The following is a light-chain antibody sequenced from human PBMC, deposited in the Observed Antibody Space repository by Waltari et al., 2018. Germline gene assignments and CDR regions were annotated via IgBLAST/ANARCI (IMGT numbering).Light chain of an antibody. V-gene: IGLV1-44*01. CDR1: SSNIGTYS. J-gene: IGLJ2*01. CDR3: AAWDDTLNGLV. CDR2: SNT. Sequence: SVLTQPPPASGTPGQSVIISCSGGSSNIGTYSVNWYQQLPGTAPKVLIYSNTQRPSGVPGRFSGSKSGTSASLAISGLQSEDEANYYCAAWDDTLNGLVFGGGTKVTVL.